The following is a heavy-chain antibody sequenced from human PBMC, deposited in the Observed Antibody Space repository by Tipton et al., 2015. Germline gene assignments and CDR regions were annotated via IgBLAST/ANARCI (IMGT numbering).Heavy chain of an antibody. CDR2: IQYSGST. CDR1: SDSISKYY. D-gene: IGHD4-23*01. V-gene: IGHV4-59*01. Sequence: TLSLTCSVSSDSISKYYWSWIRQPPGKELEWIGYIQYSGSTNYNPSLKSRGTISVDTSKTQFSLKISSVTASDTAVYYCARARGRHGGLFDSWGQGILVTVSS. CDR3: ARARGRHGGLFDS. J-gene: IGHJ4*02.